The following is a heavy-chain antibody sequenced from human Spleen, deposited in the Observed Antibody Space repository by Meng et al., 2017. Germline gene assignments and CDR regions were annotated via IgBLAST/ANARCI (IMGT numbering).Heavy chain of an antibody. D-gene: IGHD1-26*01. CDR2: IYWDDDK. CDR1: GFSLSSCGVG. J-gene: IGHJ4*02. Sequence: QIPLKDSGPTLVKPTQTPPLTCTFSGFSLSSCGVGVGWIRQPPGKALEWLAVIYWDDDKRYSPSLRSRLTITKDTSKNEVVLTMTNMDPVDTATYFCAHRQLPSGIDSWGQGTLVTVSS. V-gene: IGHV2-5*02. CDR3: AHRQLPSGIDS.